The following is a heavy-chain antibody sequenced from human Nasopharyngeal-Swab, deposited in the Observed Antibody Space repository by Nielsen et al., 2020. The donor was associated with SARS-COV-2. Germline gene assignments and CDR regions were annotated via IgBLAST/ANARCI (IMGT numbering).Heavy chain of an antibody. J-gene: IGHJ5*02. Sequence: ASVQVSLKASGYTFPSYYMHWLRQATAQGLEWMGWMNPNSGNTGYAQKFQGRVTMTRNTSISTAYMELSSLRSEDTAVYYCARGRCTNGVCYGGYSWFDPWGQGTLVTVSS. V-gene: IGHV1-8*02. CDR2: MNPNSGNT. D-gene: IGHD2-8*01. CDR3: ARGRCTNGVCYGGYSWFDP. CDR1: GYTFPSYY.